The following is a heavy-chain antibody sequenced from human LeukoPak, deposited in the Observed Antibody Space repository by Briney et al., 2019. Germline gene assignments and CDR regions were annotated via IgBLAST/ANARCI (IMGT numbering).Heavy chain of an antibody. Sequence: SETLSLTCTVSGGSVNSGSYYWSWIRQHPGKGLEWMGYTSYIGSPYYNSSLKSRLTISVDTSKNQFSLKLSSVTAADTAVYYCARDQYGLNYFDYWGQGTLVTVSS. D-gene: IGHD4-17*01. CDR2: TSYIGSP. J-gene: IGHJ4*02. CDR3: ARDQYGLNYFDY. CDR1: GGSVNSGSYY. V-gene: IGHV4-31*03.